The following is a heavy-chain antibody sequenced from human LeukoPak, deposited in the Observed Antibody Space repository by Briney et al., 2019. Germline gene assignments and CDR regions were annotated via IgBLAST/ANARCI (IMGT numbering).Heavy chain of an antibody. Sequence: PGGSLRLSCAASGFTFSSYGMHWVRQAPGKGLEWVAFIRYDGSNKYYADSVKGRFTISRDNSKNTLYLQMNSLRAEDTAVYYCAKGRQRWDFWSGYYDYWGQGTLVTVSS. V-gene: IGHV3-30*02. CDR2: IRYDGSNK. CDR1: GFTFSSYG. D-gene: IGHD3-3*01. CDR3: AKGRQRWDFWSGYYDY. J-gene: IGHJ4*02.